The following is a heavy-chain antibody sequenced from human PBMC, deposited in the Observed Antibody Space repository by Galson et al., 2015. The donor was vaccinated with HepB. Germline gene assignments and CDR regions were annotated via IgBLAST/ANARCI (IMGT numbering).Heavy chain of an antibody. J-gene: IGHJ4*02. CDR1: GFTFGTYA. D-gene: IGHD3-22*01. Sequence: SLRLSCAASGFTFGTYALHWVRQAPGKGLEWVALIPYDGGNKYYADSVKGRFTISRDNSKNTLYLQMNSLRAEDTAVYYCARDSPDSSGYLDYWGQGTLVTVSS. V-gene: IGHV3-30-3*01. CDR3: ARDSPDSSGYLDY. CDR2: IPYDGGNK.